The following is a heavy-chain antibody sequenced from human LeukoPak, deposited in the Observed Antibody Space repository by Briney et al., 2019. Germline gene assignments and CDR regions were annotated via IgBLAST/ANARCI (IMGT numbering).Heavy chain of an antibody. V-gene: IGHV1-69*13. J-gene: IGHJ6*03. D-gene: IGHD4-23*01. CDR2: IIPIFGTA. CDR3: ARATAAYGGYYYMDV. Sequence: ASVTVSFKSSGGTFISYASSGLRQAPGQGREWMGGIIPIFGTANYAQKFQGRVTITADESTSTAYMELRSLRSDDTAVYYWARATAAYGGYYYMDVWGKGTTVTISS. CDR1: GGTFISYA.